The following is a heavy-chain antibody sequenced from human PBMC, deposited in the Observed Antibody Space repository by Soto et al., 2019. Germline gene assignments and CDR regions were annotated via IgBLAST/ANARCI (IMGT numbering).Heavy chain of an antibody. CDR3: ARVFRGRYYGSASPFDY. D-gene: IGHD3-10*01. Sequence: PSETLSLTCTVSGGSASSGSYYWSWIRQPPGKGLEWIGYIYYSGSTNYNPSLKSRVTISVDTSKNQFSLKLSSVTAADTAVYYCARVFRGRYYGSASPFDYWGQGTLVTVSS. J-gene: IGHJ4*02. CDR1: GGSASSGSYY. V-gene: IGHV4-61*01. CDR2: IYYSGST.